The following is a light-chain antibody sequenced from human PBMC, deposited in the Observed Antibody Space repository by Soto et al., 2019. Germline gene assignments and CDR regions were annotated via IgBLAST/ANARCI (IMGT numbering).Light chain of an antibody. Sequence: QSVLTQPPSASGTPGQRVTISCSGSSSNIGSNNVNWYQQLPGTAPKLLIYYNNQRPSGVPDRFSGSKSGTSASLAISGLQSEDEADYYCAAWDDSLNSYVFGTGTKVTVL. V-gene: IGLV1-44*01. J-gene: IGLJ1*01. CDR3: AAWDDSLNSYV. CDR1: SSNIGSNN. CDR2: YNN.